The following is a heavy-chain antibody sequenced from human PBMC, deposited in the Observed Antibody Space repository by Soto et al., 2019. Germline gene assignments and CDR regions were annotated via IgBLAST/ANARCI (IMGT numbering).Heavy chain of an antibody. CDR2: IIPIFGTA. V-gene: IGHV1-69*01. J-gene: IGHJ4*02. D-gene: IGHD2-15*01. Sequence: QVQLVQSGAEVKKPGSSVKVSCKASGGTFSSYAISWVRQAPGQGLEWMGGIIPIFGTANYAQKFEGRGTITADESTSTDYMELGSLRSEGTAVYYCARGNGGKTRGSFDYWGQGTLVTVSS. CDR1: GGTFSSYA. CDR3: ARGNGGKTRGSFDY.